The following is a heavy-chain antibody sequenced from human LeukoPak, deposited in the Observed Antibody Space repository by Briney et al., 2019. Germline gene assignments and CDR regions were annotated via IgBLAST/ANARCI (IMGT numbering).Heavy chain of an antibody. Sequence: GGSLRVSCAASGFTFPSYAMTWVRQAPGKGLEWVSGISNSGSSTYYTDSVKGRFTISRDNSKNTLYLQLSSLRAEDTAVYYCANTMVRGSYNMDGLGQGATVTVSS. V-gene: IGHV3-23*05. J-gene: IGHJ6*02. CDR3: ANTMVRGSYNMDG. CDR1: GFTFPSYA. CDR2: ISNSGSST. D-gene: IGHD3-10*01.